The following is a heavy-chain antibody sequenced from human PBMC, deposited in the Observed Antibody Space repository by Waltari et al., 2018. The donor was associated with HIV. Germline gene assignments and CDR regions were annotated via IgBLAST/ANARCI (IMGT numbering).Heavy chain of an antibody. D-gene: IGHD4-17*01. CDR2: ISSGITYL. CDR3: ARDLTVTTTAFFDY. V-gene: IGHV3-21*02. J-gene: IGHJ4*02. Sequence: EVQLVESGGGLVKPGGSLRLSCAASGFTFSSYSMNWVRQGPGKGLEWGSSISSGITYLYYADSLRGRFTTSRDDAQNSLYLQMNSLKAEDTAVYYCARDLTVTTTAFFDYWGQGTLVTVSS. CDR1: GFTFSSYS.